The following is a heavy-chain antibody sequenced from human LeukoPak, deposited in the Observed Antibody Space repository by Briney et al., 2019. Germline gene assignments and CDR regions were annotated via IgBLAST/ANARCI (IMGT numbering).Heavy chain of an antibody. J-gene: IGHJ3*02. V-gene: IGHV4-28*03. CDR2: IYYSGST. D-gene: IGHD3-10*01. CDR3: ARGGRYYGLDI. CDR1: GYSISSSNW. Sequence: PSDTLSLTRAVSGYSISSSNWWGWIRQPPGKGLEWIGNIYYSGSTDYNPSLKSRVTMSVDTSKNQFSLKVSSVTAVDTAVYYCARGGRYYGLDIWGQGTMVTVSS.